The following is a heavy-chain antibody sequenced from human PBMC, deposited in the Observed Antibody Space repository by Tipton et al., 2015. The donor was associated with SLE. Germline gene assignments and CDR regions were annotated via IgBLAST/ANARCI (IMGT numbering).Heavy chain of an antibody. D-gene: IGHD1-1*01. CDR3: ARGLDTTVLFNWFDP. CDR2: ISHSGST. V-gene: IGHV4-34*01. Sequence: LRLSCAVYDGSFSDYFWSWIRQSPDMGLEWIGIISHSGSTKYNPSLKSRVTISVDTSKNQFSLKLRSVTAADTALYYCARGLDTTVLFNWFDPWGQGTPVTVSS. J-gene: IGHJ5*02. CDR1: DGSFSDYF.